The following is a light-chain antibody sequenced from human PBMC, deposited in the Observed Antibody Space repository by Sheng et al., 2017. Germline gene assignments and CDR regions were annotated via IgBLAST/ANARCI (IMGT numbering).Light chain of an antibody. J-gene: IGKJ1*01. CDR2: DTS. V-gene: IGKV3D-15*01. CDR3: QQYNNWPPRT. CDR1: QSVRST. Sequence: EIVLAQSPGTLSLSPGERATLSCRASQSVRSTFLAWFQQKPGQAPRLLIYDTSIRATGIADRFSGSGSGTEFTLTISSLQSEDFAVYYCQQYNNWPPRTFGQGTKVEIK.